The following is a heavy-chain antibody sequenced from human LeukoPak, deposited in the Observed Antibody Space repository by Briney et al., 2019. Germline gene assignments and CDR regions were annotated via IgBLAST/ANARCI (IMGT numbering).Heavy chain of an antibody. Sequence: PGGSLRLSCAASGFTFSSYWMNWARQAPGKGLEWVASINHNGNVNYYVDSVKGRFSISRDNARNTLYLQMNSLRAEDTAVYFCARLRCDVGDSYSAGQNFWGQGTLVTVSS. J-gene: IGHJ4*02. V-gene: IGHV3-7*01. CDR1: GFTFSSYW. CDR2: INHNGNVN. CDR3: ARLRCDVGDSYSAGQNF. D-gene: IGHD2-21*02.